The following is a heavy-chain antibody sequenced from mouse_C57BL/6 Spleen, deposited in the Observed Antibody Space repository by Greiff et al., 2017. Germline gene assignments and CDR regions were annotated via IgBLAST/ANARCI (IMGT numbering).Heavy chain of an antibody. Sequence: EVQGVESGEGLVKPGGSLKLSCAASGFTFSSYAMSWVRQTPEKRLEWVAYISSGGDYIYYADTVKGRFTISRDNARNTLYLQMSSLKSEDTAMYYCTRVGYDYGGFAYWGQGTLVTVSA. CDR1: GFTFSSYA. V-gene: IGHV5-9-1*02. CDR3: TRVGYDYGGFAY. CDR2: ISSGGDYI. J-gene: IGHJ3*01. D-gene: IGHD2-4*01.